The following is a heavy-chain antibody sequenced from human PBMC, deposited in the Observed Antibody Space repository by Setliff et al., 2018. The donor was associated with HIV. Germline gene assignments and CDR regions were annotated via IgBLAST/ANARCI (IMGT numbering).Heavy chain of an antibody. D-gene: IGHD3-10*01. Sequence: SETLSLTCNVSGDSIKDYYWSWIRQPPGKGLEWLGYMSFSANSNYNHSLKNRITISIDTSKNQFSLRLKSVTASDAAIYYCARGAGAFGAKLDSWGQGSLVTVSS. CDR3: ARGAGAFGAKLDS. CDR1: GDSIKDYY. V-gene: IGHV4-59*01. J-gene: IGHJ4*02. CDR2: MSFSANS.